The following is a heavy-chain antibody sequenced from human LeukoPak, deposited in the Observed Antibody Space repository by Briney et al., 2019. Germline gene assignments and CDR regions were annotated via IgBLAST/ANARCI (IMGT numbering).Heavy chain of an antibody. CDR3: GKEGGA. D-gene: IGHD3-16*01. CDR2: IGGRGGST. J-gene: IGHJ5*02. V-gene: IGHV3-23*01. CDR1: GFRFSDFT. Sequence: GGSLRLSCAASGFRFSDFTMTWVRQAPGKGPEWVSGIGGRGGSTYYADSLGGRFTISRDNSKDMVYLQINSLKVEGTATYYCGKEGGAWGQGTKVTVSS.